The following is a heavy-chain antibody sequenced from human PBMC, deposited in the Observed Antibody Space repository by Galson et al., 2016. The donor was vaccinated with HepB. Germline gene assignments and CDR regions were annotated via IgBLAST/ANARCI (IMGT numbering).Heavy chain of an antibody. CDR3: AKGRSAIAAAGLNY. CDR1: GFTFKNYA. J-gene: IGHJ4*02. CDR2: VSGSGDNT. D-gene: IGHD6-13*01. V-gene: IGHV3-23*01. Sequence: SLRLSCAASGFTFKNYAMNWVRQAPGTGLEWVSVVSGSGDNTYYADSVKGRLTISRDNSNNSLFLQMNSLRVEDTAVYYCAKGRSAIAAAGLNYWGQGTLVTVSS.